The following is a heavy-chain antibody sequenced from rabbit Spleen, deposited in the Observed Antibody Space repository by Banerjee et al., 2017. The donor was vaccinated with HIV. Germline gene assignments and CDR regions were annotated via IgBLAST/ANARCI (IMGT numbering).Heavy chain of an antibody. CDR2: INTWSGRP. J-gene: IGHJ4*01. D-gene: IGHD1-1*01. Sequence: QSLEESGGGLVQPEGSLTLTCTASGFSFNDDYVMCWVRQAPGKGLRWIACINTWSGRPVYASWAKGRFIMSRTSSTTVTLQMTSLTVADTATYFCARDLVAVIGWNFGWWGPGTLVTVS. CDR3: ARDLVAVIGWNFGW. V-gene: IGHV1S40*01. CDR1: GFSFNDDYV.